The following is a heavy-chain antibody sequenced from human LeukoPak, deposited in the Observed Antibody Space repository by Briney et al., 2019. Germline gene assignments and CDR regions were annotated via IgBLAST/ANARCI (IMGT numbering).Heavy chain of an antibody. CDR3: AKRASGSGTSLYYFDY. J-gene: IGHJ4*02. CDR1: GFNFNSHG. V-gene: IGHV3-23*01. CDR2: ISNSAGST. D-gene: IGHD3-10*01. Sequence: GRSLRLSCAASGFNFNSHGMHWVRQAPGKGLEWVSVISNSAGSTFYADSVKGRFTISRDNSKNTLYLQMNSLRAEDTAVYYCAKRASGSGTSLYYFDYWGQGTLVTVSS.